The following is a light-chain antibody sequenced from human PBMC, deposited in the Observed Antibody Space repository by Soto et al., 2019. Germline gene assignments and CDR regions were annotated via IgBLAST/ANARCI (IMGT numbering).Light chain of an antibody. CDR3: MQATHWPYT. V-gene: IGKV2-30*02. Sequence: DAVMTQSPLSLPVSLGQPASISCRSSQSLLHSNGGTFLNWFQQRPGQSPRRLIYKISNRDSGVPDRFSGSASCTDFTLRISRVEAEDVGVYYCMQATHWPYTFGQGTKLEIK. CDR1: QSLLHSNGGTF. CDR2: KIS. J-gene: IGKJ2*01.